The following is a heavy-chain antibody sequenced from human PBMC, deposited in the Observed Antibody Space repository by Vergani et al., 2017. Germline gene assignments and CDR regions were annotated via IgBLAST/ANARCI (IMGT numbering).Heavy chain of an antibody. V-gene: IGHV3-23*01. CDR2: INNNGGST. CDR1: GFTFNSYA. Sequence: QLLESGGGLIQPGGSLRLSCAASGFTFNSYAMTWVRQAPGKGLEWVSGINNNGGSTYYADSVKGLFTISRDNSKNTLYLQMTDLRAEDTATYYCAKVGGSTSCPYGGGAFDVWGHGTMVTVSS. CDR3: AKVGGSTSCPYGGGAFDV. D-gene: IGHD2-2*01. J-gene: IGHJ3*01.